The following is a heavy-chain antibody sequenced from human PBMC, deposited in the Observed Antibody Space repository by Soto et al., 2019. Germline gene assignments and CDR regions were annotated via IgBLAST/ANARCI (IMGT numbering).Heavy chain of an antibody. CDR1: GYTFTSYA. CDR3: ARAPSGYYFDN. V-gene: IGHV1-3*04. CDR2: INTDNGNR. D-gene: IGHD3-10*01. J-gene: IGHJ4*02. Sequence: QVQLVQSGAEVKKPGASVKLSCKASGYTFTSYAIHWVRQAPRQRLECMGWINTDNGNRKYSQKFQGRVPITRDTSASTAYMELSSLTSEHTAVYFCARAPSGYYFDNWGQGTLVTVSS.